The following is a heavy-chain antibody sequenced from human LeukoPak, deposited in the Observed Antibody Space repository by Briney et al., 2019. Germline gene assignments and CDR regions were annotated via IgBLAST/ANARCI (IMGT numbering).Heavy chain of an antibody. J-gene: IGHJ6*02. Sequence: GGSLRLSCAASGFTFSNAWMSWVRQAPGKGLEWVGRIKSKTDGGTTDYAAPVKGRFTISRDDSKNTLYLQMNSLKTEDTAVYYCTTGTSLYYDFWSGYPVGMDVCGQGTTVTVSS. V-gene: IGHV3-15*01. CDR2: IKSKTDGGTT. CDR3: TTGTSLYYDFWSGYPVGMDV. CDR1: GFTFSNAW. D-gene: IGHD3-3*01.